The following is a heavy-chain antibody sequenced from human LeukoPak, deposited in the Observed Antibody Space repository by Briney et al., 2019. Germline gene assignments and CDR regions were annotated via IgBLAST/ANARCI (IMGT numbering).Heavy chain of an antibody. CDR1: GYTFTSYG. Sequence: ASVKVSCKSSGYTFTSYGISWVRQAPGQGLEWMGLISAYNGNTNYAQKLQGRVTMTTDTSTSTAYMELRSLRSDDTAVYYCARDCSGGSCDRVIDYWGQGTLVTVSS. D-gene: IGHD2-15*01. J-gene: IGHJ4*02. CDR3: ARDCSGGSCDRVIDY. V-gene: IGHV1-18*01. CDR2: ISAYNGNT.